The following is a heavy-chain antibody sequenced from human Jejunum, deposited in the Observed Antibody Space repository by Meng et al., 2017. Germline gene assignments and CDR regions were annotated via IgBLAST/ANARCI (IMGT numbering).Heavy chain of an antibody. D-gene: IGHD3-10*01. CDR1: GGSISRGFYY. CDR3: ARDRFSSGSSNWFDP. J-gene: IGHJ5*02. V-gene: IGHV4-31*03. Sequence: QVELEESGQGLGKPSQTLSLTCTVSGGSISRGFYYWNWIRQHPGKGLEWIGYISYSGSTYYNPSLKSRVTISLDTSKNQFSLNLSSVTAADTAVYYCARDRFSSGSSNWFDPWGQGTLVTVSS. CDR2: ISYSGST.